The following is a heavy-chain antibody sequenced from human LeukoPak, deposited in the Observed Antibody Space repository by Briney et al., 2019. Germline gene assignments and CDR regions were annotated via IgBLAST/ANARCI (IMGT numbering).Heavy chain of an antibody. V-gene: IGHV1-3*01. Sequence: ASVKVSCKASGYTFTTYAMHWVRQAPGQRLEWMGWINAGNGNTKYSQKFQGRVTMTRDTSTSTVYMELSSLRSEDTAVYYCARDQVENAFDIWGQGTMVTVSS. J-gene: IGHJ3*02. D-gene: IGHD2-15*01. CDR2: INAGNGNT. CDR3: ARDQVENAFDI. CDR1: GYTFTTYA.